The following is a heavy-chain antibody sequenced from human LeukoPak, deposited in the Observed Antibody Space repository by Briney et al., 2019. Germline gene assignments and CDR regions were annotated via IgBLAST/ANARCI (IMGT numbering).Heavy chain of an antibody. D-gene: IGHD2-2*01. CDR3: ARDVVVVPAAHYGMDV. V-gene: IGHV3-33*01. Sequence: PGRSLRLSCAASGFTFSSDGMHWVRQAPGKGLEWVAVIWYDGSNKYYADSVKGRFTISRDNSKNTLYLQMNSLRAEDTAVYYCARDVVVVPAAHYGMDVWGKGTTVTVSS. CDR1: GFTFSSDG. CDR2: IWYDGSNK. J-gene: IGHJ6*04.